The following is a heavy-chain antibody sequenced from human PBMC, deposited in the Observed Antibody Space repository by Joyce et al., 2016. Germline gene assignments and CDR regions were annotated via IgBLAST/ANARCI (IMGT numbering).Heavy chain of an antibody. CDR1: GGSIRSYY. CDR2: IYYSGST. V-gene: IGHV4-59*01. CDR3: ANVPGGDY. D-gene: IGHD3-10*01. Sequence: QVQLQESGPGLVKPSETLSLTCTVSGGSIRSYYWSWVRQPPGKGLEWIGYIYYSGSTTSNPSLKSRVTISIDTSKNQFSLKLRSVTAADTAVYYCANVPGGDYWGQGTLVTVSS. J-gene: IGHJ4*02.